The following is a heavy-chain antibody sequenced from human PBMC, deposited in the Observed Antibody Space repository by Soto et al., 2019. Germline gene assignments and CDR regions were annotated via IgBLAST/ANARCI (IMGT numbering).Heavy chain of an antibody. J-gene: IGHJ4*02. D-gene: IGHD5-18*01. V-gene: IGHV3-48*03. CDR1: GFSFSSFA. CDR3: ARENSVQAWLHHFDH. Sequence: GGSLRLSCEASGFSFSSFAMNWVRQAPGRGLEWVSYISDDGASIYYADSLKGRFTVSRDNAKNSLSLQMNNLRAEDTAVYYCARENSVQAWLHHFDHWGLGTLVTVSS. CDR2: ISDDGASI.